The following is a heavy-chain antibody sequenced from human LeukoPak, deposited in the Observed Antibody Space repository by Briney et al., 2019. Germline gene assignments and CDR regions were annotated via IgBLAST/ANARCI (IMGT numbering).Heavy chain of an antibody. V-gene: IGHV3-48*01. CDR1: GFTFSSYS. J-gene: IGHJ4*02. Sequence: PGGSLRLSCAASGFTFSSYSMNWVRQAPGKGLEWVSYISSSSSTIYYADSVKGRFTFSRDNAKNSLYLQMNSLRAEDTAVYYCARAPGAGSYYGETLDYWGQGTLVTVSS. D-gene: IGHD1-26*01. CDR3: ARAPGAGSYYGETLDY. CDR2: ISSSSSTI.